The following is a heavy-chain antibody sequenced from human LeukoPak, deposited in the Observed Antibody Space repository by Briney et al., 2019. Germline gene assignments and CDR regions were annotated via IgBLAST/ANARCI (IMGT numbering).Heavy chain of an antibody. J-gene: IGHJ4*02. CDR1: GGSISSGGYY. CDR3: ARFPPPYYYDSSGYFDY. CDR2: IYYSGST. D-gene: IGHD3-22*01. Sequence: SETLSLTCTVSGGSISSGGYYWSWIRQHPGKGLEWIVYIYYSGSTYYNPSLKSRVTISVDTSKNQFSLKLSSVTAAATAVYYCARFPPPYYYDSSGYFDYWGQGTLVTVSS. V-gene: IGHV4-31*03.